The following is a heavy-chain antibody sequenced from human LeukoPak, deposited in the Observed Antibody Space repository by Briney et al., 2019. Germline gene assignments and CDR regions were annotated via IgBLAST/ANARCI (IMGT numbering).Heavy chain of an antibody. V-gene: IGHV4-59*01. CDR2: IYYSGST. CDR3: AREKTSLLNGMDV. D-gene: IGHD2-15*01. CDR1: GGSNSGYY. J-gene: IGHJ6*02. Sequence: SETLSLTCTVSGGSNSGYYWSWIRQPPGKGLEWIGYIYYSGSTNYNPSLKSRVTISVDTSKNQFSLKLSSVTAADTAVYYCAREKTSLLNGMDVWGQGTTVTVSS.